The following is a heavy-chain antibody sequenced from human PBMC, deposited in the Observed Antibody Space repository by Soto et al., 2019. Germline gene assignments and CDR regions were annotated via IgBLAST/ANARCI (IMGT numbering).Heavy chain of an antibody. CDR1: EYSFSSFA. J-gene: IGHJ6*02. V-gene: IGHV1-3*01. Sequence: QAQLVQSGAEVKQSGASMRVSCNASEYSFSSFAIHWVRQAPGQRLEWMGWINADNGNTRYSQNFQGRVTITRDTSASTVYMDLTSLRSEDTAVYFCASSSWAGDIFYYGMDVWGQGTTVTVS. CDR2: INADNGNT. D-gene: IGHD3-9*01. CDR3: ASSSWAGDIFYYGMDV.